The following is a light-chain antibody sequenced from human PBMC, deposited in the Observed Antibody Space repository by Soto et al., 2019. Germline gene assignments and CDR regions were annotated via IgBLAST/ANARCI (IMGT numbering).Light chain of an antibody. V-gene: IGKV3D-20*02. CDR3: QQRSNWPIT. Sequence: EIVLTQSPGTLSLSPGERATLSCRASQSVSSSYLAWYQQKPGQAPRLLIYGASTRATGIPARFSGSGSGTELTITISSLQSEDFEVYYCQQRSNWPITFGQGTRLEIK. CDR2: GAS. CDR1: QSVSSSY. J-gene: IGKJ5*01.